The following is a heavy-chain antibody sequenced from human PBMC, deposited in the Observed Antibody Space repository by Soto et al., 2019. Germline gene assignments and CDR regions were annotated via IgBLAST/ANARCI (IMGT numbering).Heavy chain of an antibody. CDR1: GFTFSSYA. CDR3: VSSPIVLMVYAIDY. V-gene: IGHV3-64D*08. Sequence: GGSLRLSCSASGFTFSSYAMHWVRQAPGKGLEYVSAISSNGGSTYYADSVKGRFTISRDNSKNTLYLQMSSLRAEDMAVYYCVSSPIVLMVYAIDYWGQGTLVTVSS. J-gene: IGHJ4*02. CDR2: ISSNGGST. D-gene: IGHD2-8*01.